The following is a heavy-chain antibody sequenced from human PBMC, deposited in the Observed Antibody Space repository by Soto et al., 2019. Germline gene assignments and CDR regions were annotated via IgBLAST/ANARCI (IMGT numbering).Heavy chain of an antibody. J-gene: IGHJ5*02. Sequence: QVQLVESGGGLVETGGSLRLSCVVSGFTFSDYYMSWIRQAPGKRLEWVSYISKTATTTYYGDSVRGRFTISRDNAKDSLYLQMNGLRAEDTAIYYCARGGLTSSSGNWFDTWGQGTLVTVSS. V-gene: IGHV3-11*01. CDR3: ARGGLTSSSGNWFDT. D-gene: IGHD6-6*01. CDR2: ISKTATTT. CDR1: GFTFSDYY.